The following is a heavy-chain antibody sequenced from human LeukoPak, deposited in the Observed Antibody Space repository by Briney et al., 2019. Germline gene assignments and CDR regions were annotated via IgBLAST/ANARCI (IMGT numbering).Heavy chain of an antibody. CDR3: ARHYDSGSYPLDF. CDR1: GGSIRGYF. J-gene: IGHJ4*02. V-gene: IGHV4-59*08. Sequence: SETLSLTCTVSGGSIRGYFWSWIRQPPGKGLEWIGHVYSSGSTTYTPSLQGRVTISLDTSKNQFSLKLSSVTAADTAVYYCARHYDSGSYPLDFWGQGTLVTVSS. D-gene: IGHD3-10*01. CDR2: VYSSGST.